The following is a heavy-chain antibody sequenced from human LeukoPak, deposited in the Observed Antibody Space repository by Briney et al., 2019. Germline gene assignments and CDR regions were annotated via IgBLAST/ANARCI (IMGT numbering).Heavy chain of an antibody. CDR3: AKDPSVYYGDYIIR. J-gene: IGHJ4*02. D-gene: IGHD4-17*01. CDR2: ISSAGGTK. CDR1: GFTFSGYG. V-gene: IGHV3-30*18. Sequence: GGSLRLSCAASGFTFSGYGMHWVRQAPGEGLEGVAVISSAGGTKYYADSVKGRFTISRDNSKNTLYLQINSLRAEDTAVYYCAKDPSVYYGDYIIRWGQGTLVIVSS.